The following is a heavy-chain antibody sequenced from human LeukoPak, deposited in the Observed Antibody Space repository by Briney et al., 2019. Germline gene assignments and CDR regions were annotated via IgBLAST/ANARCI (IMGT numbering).Heavy chain of an antibody. CDR1: GFTFTSSA. Sequence: SVKVSCKTSGFTFTSSAMQWVRQARGQRLEWIGWIVVGSGNTNYAQKFQERVTITRDMSTSTAYMELSSLRSEDTAVYYCAAVCSSSWYTPRDWGQGTLVTVSS. D-gene: IGHD6-13*01. CDR2: IVVGSGNT. V-gene: IGHV1-58*02. J-gene: IGHJ4*02. CDR3: AAVCSSSWYTPRD.